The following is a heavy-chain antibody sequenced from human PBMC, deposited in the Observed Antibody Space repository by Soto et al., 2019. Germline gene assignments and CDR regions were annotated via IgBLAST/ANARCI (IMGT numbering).Heavy chain of an antibody. D-gene: IGHD1-26*01. CDR3: ARDGGRHSGGIDY. J-gene: IGHJ4*02. Sequence: QVQLVQSGAEVKKPGSSVKVSCKASGGTFSSYSINWVRQAPGQGLECMGEIIPILGTANYAQKFQGRVTITADESTSTAYMELSSLRSEDTAVYYCARDGGRHSGGIDYWGQGTLVTVSS. CDR2: IIPILGTA. CDR1: GGTFSSYS. V-gene: IGHV1-69*01.